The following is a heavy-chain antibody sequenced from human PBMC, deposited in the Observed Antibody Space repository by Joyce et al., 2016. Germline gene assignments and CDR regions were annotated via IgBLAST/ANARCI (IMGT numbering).Heavy chain of an antibody. Sequence: EVQLVESGGGLVQPGGSLRLSCAASGFTFANSWMTWVRQAPGRGLEWVTNIKEDGTENYYLDSVKGRFTISRDNAKNSLFLQMNSLGADDTAVYFCAKGRSLHVWGQGTTVTVSS. CDR2: IKEDGTEN. V-gene: IGHV3-7*03. J-gene: IGHJ6*02. CDR1: GFTFANSW. CDR3: AKGRSLHV.